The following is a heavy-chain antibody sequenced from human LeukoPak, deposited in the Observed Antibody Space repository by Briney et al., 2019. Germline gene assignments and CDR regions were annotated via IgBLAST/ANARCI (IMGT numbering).Heavy chain of an antibody. V-gene: IGHV3-48*03. CDR3: ARSLGYCSAGSCFPFDY. CDR2: ISSSGGTI. CDR1: AFTFSSSS. Sequence: PGGSLRLSCAASAFTFSSSSMNWVRQAPGKGLEWVSSISSSGGTIYYADSVKGRFTISRDNAKNSLYLQMNSLRAEDTAVYYCARSLGYCSAGSCFPFDYWGQGTLVTVSS. J-gene: IGHJ4*02. D-gene: IGHD2-15*01.